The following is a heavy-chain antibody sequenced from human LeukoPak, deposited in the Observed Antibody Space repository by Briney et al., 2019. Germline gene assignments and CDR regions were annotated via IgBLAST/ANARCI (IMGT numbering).Heavy chain of an antibody. D-gene: IGHD1-26*01. CDR2: IYYSGST. CDR1: GGSISSYY. Sequence: PSETLSLTCTVSGGSISSYYWSWIRQPPGKGLEWIGYIYYSGSTSYNPSLKSRVTISVDTSKNQFSLKLSSVTAADTAVYYCARHKGGSYYSPVRWFDPRGQGTLVTVSS. J-gene: IGHJ5*02. V-gene: IGHV4-59*08. CDR3: ARHKGGSYYSPVRWFDP.